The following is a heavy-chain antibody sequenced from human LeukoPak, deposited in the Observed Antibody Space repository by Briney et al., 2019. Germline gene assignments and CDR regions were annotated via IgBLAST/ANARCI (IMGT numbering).Heavy chain of an antibody. CDR2: ISSSSSYI. V-gene: IGHV3-21*01. CDR3: ASFRAAAGNYYYYYGMDV. CDR1: GFTFSSYS. D-gene: IGHD6-13*01. J-gene: IGHJ6*02. Sequence: PGGSLRLSCAASGFTFSSYSMNWVRQAPGKGLEWVSSISSSSSYIYYADSVKGRFTISRDNAKNSLYLQMNSLRAEDTAVYYCASFRAAAGNYYYYYGMDVWGQGTTVTVSS.